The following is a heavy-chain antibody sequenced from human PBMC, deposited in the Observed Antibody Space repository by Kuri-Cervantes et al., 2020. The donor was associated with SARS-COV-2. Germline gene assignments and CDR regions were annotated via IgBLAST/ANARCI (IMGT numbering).Heavy chain of an antibody. CDR1: GGSISSYY. J-gene: IGHJ1*01. CDR3: ARLTLGSGNKDL. D-gene: IGHD3-10*01. V-gene: IGHV4-59*08. Sequence: SETLSLTCTVSGGSISSYYWSWIRQPPGKGLEWIGFIYYSGSTNYNPSLKSRVTISVDSSKNQFSLKLSTVTAADTAVYYCARLTLGSGNKDLWGQGTLVTVSS. CDR2: IYYSGST.